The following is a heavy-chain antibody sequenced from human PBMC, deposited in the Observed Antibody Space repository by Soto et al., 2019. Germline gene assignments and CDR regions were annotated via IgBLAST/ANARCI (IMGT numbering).Heavy chain of an antibody. Sequence: QITLKESGPTLVKPTQTLTLTCTFSGFSLSTSGVGVGWIRQPPGKALEWLALNYCDDDKLYSPSLKSRLTITKHTSKNQVVLTMTNMDPVDTATYFCAHIKSQDYYASGSYRNWFDPWGQGTLVTVSS. CDR3: AHIKSQDYYASGSYRNWFDP. V-gene: IGHV2-5*02. CDR1: GFSLSTSGVG. CDR2: NYCDDDK. J-gene: IGHJ5*02. D-gene: IGHD3-10*01.